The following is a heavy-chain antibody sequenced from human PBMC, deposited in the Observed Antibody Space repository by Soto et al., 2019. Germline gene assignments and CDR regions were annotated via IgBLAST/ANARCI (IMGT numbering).Heavy chain of an antibody. Sequence: AGSLTLSCAASGFTFSSYGMHWVRQAPGKGLEWVAVISYDGSNKYYADSVKGRFTISRDNSKNTLYLQMNSLRAEDTAVYYCAKDREYYGSWGYMDVWGKGTTVTVSS. CDR2: ISYDGSNK. V-gene: IGHV3-30*18. CDR1: GFTFSSYG. J-gene: IGHJ6*03. D-gene: IGHD3-10*01. CDR3: AKDREYYGSWGYMDV.